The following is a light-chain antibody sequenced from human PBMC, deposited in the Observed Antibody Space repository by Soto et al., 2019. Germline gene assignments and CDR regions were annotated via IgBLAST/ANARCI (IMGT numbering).Light chain of an antibody. CDR2: GAS. V-gene: IGKV3-20*01. Sequence: ESVLTQSPGTLSLSPGERATLSCRASQSVSSSYLAWYQQKPGQAPRLLIYGASTRATGIPDRFSASGSGPDFTLTISGLEPEDFAVYYCQKYGSSLITFGQGTRLEIK. CDR3: QKYGSSLIT. J-gene: IGKJ5*01. CDR1: QSVSSSY.